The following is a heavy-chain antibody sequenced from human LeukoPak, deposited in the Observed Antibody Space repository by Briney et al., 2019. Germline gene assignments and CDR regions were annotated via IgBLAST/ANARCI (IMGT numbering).Heavy chain of an antibody. Sequence: ASVKVSCKASGYTFTGYDINWVRQATGQGLEWMGWMNPNSGNTGYAQKFQGRVTITRNTSISTAYMELSSLRSEDTAVYYCARVITHFNWFDPWGQGTLVTVSS. CDR2: MNPNSGNT. J-gene: IGHJ5*02. D-gene: IGHD1-20*01. CDR3: ARVITHFNWFDP. CDR1: GYTFTGYD. V-gene: IGHV1-8*03.